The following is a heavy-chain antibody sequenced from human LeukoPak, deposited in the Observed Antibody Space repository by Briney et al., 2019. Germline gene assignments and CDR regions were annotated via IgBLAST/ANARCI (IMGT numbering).Heavy chain of an antibody. CDR3: GRGYSYAPDYYYYGMDV. CDR1: GFTFSSYA. V-gene: IGHV3-23*01. J-gene: IGHJ6*02. CDR2: ISGSGGST. D-gene: IGHD5-18*01. Sequence: PGGSLRLSCAASGFTFSSYAMSWVRQAPGKGLEWVSAISGSGGSTYYADSVKGRFTISRDNSKNTLYLQMNSLRAEDTAVYYCGRGYSYAPDYYYYGMDVWGQGTTVTVSS.